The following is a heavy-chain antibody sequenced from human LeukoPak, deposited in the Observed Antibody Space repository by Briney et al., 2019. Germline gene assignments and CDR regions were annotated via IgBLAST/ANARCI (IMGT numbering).Heavy chain of an antibody. Sequence: GGSLRLSCAPSGFTFSTYVMSWVRQAPGKGLEWVSAISESGGSTFYADSVKGRFTISRDNSKNTLSLQMNSLRAEDTAVYYCARNPYSSGWYIFRGAFDIWGQGTMVTVSS. V-gene: IGHV3-23*01. J-gene: IGHJ3*02. D-gene: IGHD6-19*01. CDR3: ARNPYSSGWYIFRGAFDI. CDR2: ISESGGST. CDR1: GFTFSTYV.